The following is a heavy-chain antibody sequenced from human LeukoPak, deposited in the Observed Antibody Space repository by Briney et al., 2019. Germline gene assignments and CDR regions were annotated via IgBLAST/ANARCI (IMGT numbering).Heavy chain of an antibody. V-gene: IGHV4-39*01. CDR1: GDSISSSNNY. D-gene: IGHD2-15*01. CDR3: ARHGNGRYCSGGSCYNNWFDP. CDR2: IYRGGST. Sequence: SETLSLTCTVSGDSISSSNNYWVWIRQPPGKGLEWIGTIYRGGSTYYNAPLKSRVTISVDTSKNQFSLELSSVTAADTAVYYCARHGNGRYCSGGSCYNNWFDPWGQGTLVTVPS. J-gene: IGHJ5*02.